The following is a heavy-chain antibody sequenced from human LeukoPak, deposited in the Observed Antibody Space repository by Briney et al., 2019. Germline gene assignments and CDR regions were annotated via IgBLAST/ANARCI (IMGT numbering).Heavy chain of an antibody. J-gene: IGHJ6*02. Sequence: SETLSLTCTVSGGSIRSSYYYWGWIRQPPGKGLEWIGSIYDSGSTYYNPSLKSRVTISVDTSKNQFSLKLSSVTAADTAVYYCARHRGYDFWSGYGYYYGMDVWGQGTTVTVSS. CDR2: IYDSGST. CDR3: ARHRGYDFWSGYGYYYGMDV. CDR1: GGSIRSSYYY. D-gene: IGHD3-3*01. V-gene: IGHV4-39*01.